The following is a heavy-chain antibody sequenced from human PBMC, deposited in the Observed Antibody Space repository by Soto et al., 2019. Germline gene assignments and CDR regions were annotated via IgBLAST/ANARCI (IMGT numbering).Heavy chain of an antibody. V-gene: IGHV4-30-4*01. CDR3: ARDQRGYGAADY. Sequence: QVQLQESGPGLVKPSQTLSLTCTVSGGSIRSGDYYWSWIRQPPGKGLEWIGYIYYSGSTYYNPSLKSRVSISVDTSETQFSLKLSSVTAADTAVYYCARDQRGYGAADYWGQGTLVTVSS. D-gene: IGHD5-12*01. CDR1: GGSIRSGDYY. J-gene: IGHJ4*02. CDR2: IYYSGST.